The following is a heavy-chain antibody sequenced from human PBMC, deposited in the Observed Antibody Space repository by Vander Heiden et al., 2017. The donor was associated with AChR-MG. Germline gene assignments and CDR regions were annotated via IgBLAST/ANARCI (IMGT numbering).Heavy chain of an antibody. J-gene: IGHJ4*02. CDR3: AREEVEGFLED. V-gene: IGHV3-7*01. D-gene: IGHD3-3*01. CDR1: GFTFSRYW. Sequence: EVQLVESGGGLVQPGGSLRLSCAASGFTFSRYWMSWVRQAPGKGLEWVTNIKQDGSEKYYVDSVKGRFTISRDNAKNSLYLQMNSLRAEDTAVYYCAREEVEGFLEDWGQGTLVTVSS. CDR2: IKQDGSEK.